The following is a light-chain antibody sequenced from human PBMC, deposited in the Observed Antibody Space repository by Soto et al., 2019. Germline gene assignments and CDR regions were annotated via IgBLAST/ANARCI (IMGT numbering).Light chain of an antibody. Sequence: DIQMTQSPSSLSASVGDRVTITCRASQTISTYLNSYHQKPGKAPRLLIYDASSLLSGVPSRFSGSGSGTDFTLTIASLQPEDFSTYYCQQSDSTPYTFGQGTKVEI. CDR1: QTISTY. V-gene: IGKV1-39*01. CDR2: DAS. J-gene: IGKJ2*01. CDR3: QQSDSTPYT.